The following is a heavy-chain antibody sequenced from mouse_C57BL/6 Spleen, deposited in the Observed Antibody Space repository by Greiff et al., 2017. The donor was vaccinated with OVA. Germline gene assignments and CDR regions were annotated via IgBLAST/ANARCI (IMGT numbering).Heavy chain of an antibody. CDR1: GYSITSGYY. CDR2: ISYDGSN. CDR3: AREGYSNYPWFAY. V-gene: IGHV3-6*01. D-gene: IGHD2-5*01. J-gene: IGHJ3*01. Sequence: EPGPGLVKPSQSLSLTCSVTGYSITSGYYWNWLRQFPGNKLEWMGYISYDGSNNYNPSLKNRITITRDTSKNQLFLKLNSVTTEDTATYYCAREGYSNYPWFAYWGQGTLVTVSA.